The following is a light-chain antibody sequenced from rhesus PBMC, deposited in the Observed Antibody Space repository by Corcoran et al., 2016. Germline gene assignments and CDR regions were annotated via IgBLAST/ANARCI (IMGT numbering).Light chain of an antibody. V-gene: IGKV1-22*01. Sequence: DIQMTQSPSSLSASVGDTVTISCQASQGISRWLAWSQQQPGKAPKHLIYEASSLQSGVPSRFSGSGSGTDFTLTIISLQPEDFATYYCLQYNSSPYSFGQGTKVEIK. J-gene: IGKJ2*01. CDR3: LQYNSSPYS. CDR1: QGISRW. CDR2: EAS.